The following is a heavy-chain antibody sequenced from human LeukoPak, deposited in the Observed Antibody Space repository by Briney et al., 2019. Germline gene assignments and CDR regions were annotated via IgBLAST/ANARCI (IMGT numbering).Heavy chain of an antibody. D-gene: IGHD2-15*01. CDR2: VYYSGST. Sequence: SETLSLTCVVSGGSVIGYYWGWIRQPPGRGLEWIGYVYYSGSTNYNPSFKSRITISVDTSRNQFSLQLSSVTAADTAVYYCARIHRYCSGGACYVLDNWGQGTLVAVSS. V-gene: IGHV4-59*02. CDR3: ARIHRYCSGGACYVLDN. CDR1: GGSVIGYY. J-gene: IGHJ4*02.